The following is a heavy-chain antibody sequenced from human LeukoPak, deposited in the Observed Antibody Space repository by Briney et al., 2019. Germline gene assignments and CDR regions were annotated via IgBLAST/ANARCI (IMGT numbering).Heavy chain of an antibody. CDR2: ISGSGTST. CDR1: GFTFSSYA. Sequence: PGGSLRLSCAASGFTFSSYAMSWVRQAPGKGLEWVSVISGSGTSTYYADSVKGRVTISRDNSKNTLYLQMNSLRAEDTAVYYCAKDSRGYGGYWGQGTLVTVSS. J-gene: IGHJ4*02. V-gene: IGHV3-23*01. CDR3: AKDSRGYGGY. D-gene: IGHD5-12*01.